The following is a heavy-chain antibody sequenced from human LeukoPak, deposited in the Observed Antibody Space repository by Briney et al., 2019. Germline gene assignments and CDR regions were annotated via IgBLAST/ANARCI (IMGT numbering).Heavy chain of an antibody. CDR1: GGSISSGYY. D-gene: IGHD6-19*01. V-gene: IGHV4-38-2*02. CDR2: IYHSGST. J-gene: IGHJ4*02. CDR3: ARGGSPTYSSGWYSVGRVFDY. Sequence: SSETLSLTCTVSGGSISSGYYWGWIRPPPGKGLEWIGIIYHSGSTYFNPSLKSRVTISVDTSKNQFSLKLTSVTAADTAVYYCARGGSPTYSSGWYSVGRVFDYWGQGTLVTVSS.